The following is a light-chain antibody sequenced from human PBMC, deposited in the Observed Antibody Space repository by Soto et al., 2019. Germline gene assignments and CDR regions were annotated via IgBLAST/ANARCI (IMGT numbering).Light chain of an antibody. CDR1: QSLNTN. CDR2: GAS. Sequence: ETVMKQSPATLSVSPGEGANLSCRASQSLNTNLAWYQQKLGQAPRVLIYGASTRATGIPARFSGSGSGTEFTLTISGLQSEDSGVYFCHEYNTWPWTFGQGTKVDIK. J-gene: IGKJ1*01. V-gene: IGKV3-15*01. CDR3: HEYNTWPWT.